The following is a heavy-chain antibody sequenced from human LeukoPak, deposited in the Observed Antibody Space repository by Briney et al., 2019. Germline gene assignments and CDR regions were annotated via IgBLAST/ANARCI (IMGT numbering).Heavy chain of an antibody. Sequence: PSETLSLTCIVSGGSISSSSYYWGWIRQPPGKGLEWIGSISYSGSTDYNPSLKSRVTISVDTSKNQFSLRLSSVTAADTAVYYCAGLPPGPMIYGMDVWGQGTTVTVSS. J-gene: IGHJ6*02. V-gene: IGHV4-39*01. CDR2: ISYSGST. D-gene: IGHD3-22*01. CDR1: GGSISSSSYY. CDR3: AGLPPGPMIYGMDV.